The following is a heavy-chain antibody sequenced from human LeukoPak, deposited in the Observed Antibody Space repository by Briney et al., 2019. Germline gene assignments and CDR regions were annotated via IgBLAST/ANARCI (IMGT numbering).Heavy chain of an antibody. Sequence: GGSLRLSCLTSGFTLSTNAMSWVRQAPGKGLEWVAIIKQDGSEKYYVDSVKGRFTTSRDNAEKSLYLQMNSLRAEDTAVYYCATSRTSDYWGQGTLVTVSS. CDR1: GFTLSTNA. D-gene: IGHD1-14*01. CDR2: IKQDGSEK. CDR3: ATSRTSDY. V-gene: IGHV3-7*03. J-gene: IGHJ4*02.